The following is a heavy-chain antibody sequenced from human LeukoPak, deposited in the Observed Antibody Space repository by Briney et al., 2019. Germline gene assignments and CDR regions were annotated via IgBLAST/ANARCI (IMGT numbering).Heavy chain of an antibody. J-gene: IGHJ5*02. CDR2: INHSGST. V-gene: IGHV4-34*01. Sequence: PSETLSLTCAVYGGSFSGYYWSWIRQPPGKGLDWIGEINHSGSTNYNPSLKSRVTISVDTSKNQFSLKLSSVTAADTAVYYCARGREAAAHPGRFDPWGQGTLVTVSS. CDR3: ARGREAAAHPGRFDP. CDR1: GGSFSGYY. D-gene: IGHD6-13*01.